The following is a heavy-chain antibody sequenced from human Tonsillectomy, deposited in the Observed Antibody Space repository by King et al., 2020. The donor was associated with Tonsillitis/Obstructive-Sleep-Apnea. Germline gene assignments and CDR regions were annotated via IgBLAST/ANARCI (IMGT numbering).Heavy chain of an antibody. V-gene: IGHV4-34*01. Sequence: VQLQQWGAGLLKPSETLSLTCGVYGGSFSGHYWSWIRQPPGKGLEWIGEINHSGSTNYNPSLKSRVTISVDTSKNQFSLKLSSVTAADTAVYYCAGVVVAAEAFDIWGQGTMVTVSS. D-gene: IGHD2-15*01. CDR3: AGVVVAAEAFDI. J-gene: IGHJ3*02. CDR2: INHSGST. CDR1: GGSFSGHY.